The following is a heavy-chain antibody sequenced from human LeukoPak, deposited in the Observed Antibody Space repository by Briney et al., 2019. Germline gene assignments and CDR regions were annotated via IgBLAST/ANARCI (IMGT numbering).Heavy chain of an antibody. V-gene: IGHV1-69*05. Sequence: SVKVSCKASGGTLSSYAISWVRQAPGQGLEWMGGIIPIFGTANYAQKFQGRVTITTDESTSTAYMELSSLRSEDTAVYYCARGAGYYYYYMDVWGKGTTVTVSS. CDR3: ARGAGYYYYYMDV. J-gene: IGHJ6*03. D-gene: IGHD6-25*01. CDR1: GGTLSSYA. CDR2: IIPIFGTA.